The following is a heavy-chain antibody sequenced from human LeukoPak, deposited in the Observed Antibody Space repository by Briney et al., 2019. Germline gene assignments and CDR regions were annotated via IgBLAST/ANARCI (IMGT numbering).Heavy chain of an antibody. Sequence: SGPTLVNPTQTLTLTCTFSGFSLSTSGVGVGWIRQPPGKALEWLALIYWDDDKRYSPSLKSRLTITKDTSKNQVVLTMTNMDPVDTATYYCAHRGVTTVKFSTGFDPWGQGTLVTVSS. J-gene: IGHJ5*02. CDR1: GFSLSTSGVG. CDR3: AHRGVTTVKFSTGFDP. V-gene: IGHV2-5*02. D-gene: IGHD4-17*01. CDR2: IYWDDDK.